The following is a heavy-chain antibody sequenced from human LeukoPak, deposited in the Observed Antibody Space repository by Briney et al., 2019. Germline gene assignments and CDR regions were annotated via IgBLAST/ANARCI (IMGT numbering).Heavy chain of an antibody. CDR1: GGSISSGTYY. CDR2: IYYSGST. Sequence: SETLSLTCTVSGGSISSGTYYWSWIRQPAGKGLEWLGYIYYSGSTIYNPSLKSRLTISLDTSKNQFSLRLGSVTAADTAVYYCVGEDYGGCRFDYWGQGTLVTVSS. D-gene: IGHD4-23*01. V-gene: IGHV4-61*10. J-gene: IGHJ4*02. CDR3: VGEDYGGCRFDY.